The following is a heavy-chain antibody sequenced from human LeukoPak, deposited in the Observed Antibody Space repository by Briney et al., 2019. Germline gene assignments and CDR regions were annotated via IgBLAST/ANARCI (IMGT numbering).Heavy chain of an antibody. D-gene: IGHD3-22*01. J-gene: IGHJ6*02. V-gene: IGHV3-74*01. CDR2: INSDGSST. CDR3: AGGKRITMIVVVIDYYGMDV. CDR1: GFTFSSYW. Sequence: PGGSLRLSCAASGFTFSSYWMYWVRQAPGKGLVWVSRINSDGSSTSYADSVKGRFTISRDNAKNTLYLQMNSLRAEDTAVYYCAGGKRITMIVVVIDYYGMDVWGQGTTVTVSS.